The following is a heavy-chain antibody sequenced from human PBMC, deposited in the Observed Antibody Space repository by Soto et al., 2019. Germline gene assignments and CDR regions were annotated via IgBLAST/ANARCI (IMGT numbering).Heavy chain of an antibody. D-gene: IGHD2-2*01. Sequence: EVQLLESGGGLVQPGGSLRLSCAASGFTFSTYGMNWVRQAPGKGLEWVSGISGSGGSTYYADSAKGRFTISRDNSRNTLYLHMRSLRADDSAMYYCTKRSKFCSTLSCRPNYYGMDVWGQGTTVTVSS. CDR3: TKRSKFCSTLSCRPNYYGMDV. CDR2: ISGSGGST. J-gene: IGHJ6*02. V-gene: IGHV3-23*01. CDR1: GFTFSTYG.